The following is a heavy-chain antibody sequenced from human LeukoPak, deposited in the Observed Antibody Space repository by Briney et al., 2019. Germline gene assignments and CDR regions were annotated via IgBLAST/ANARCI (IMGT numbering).Heavy chain of an antibody. J-gene: IGHJ4*02. Sequence: GGSLRLSCAASGFTFSSYGMSWVRQAPGKGLEWVSAISGSGGSTYYADSVKGRFTISRDNSKNTLYLQMNSLRAEDTAVYYCAKDGVRCGGDRYSAHDYWGQGTLVTVSS. CDR3: AKDGVRCGGDRYSAHDY. V-gene: IGHV3-23*01. CDR1: GFTFSSYG. CDR2: ISGSGGST. D-gene: IGHD2-21*02.